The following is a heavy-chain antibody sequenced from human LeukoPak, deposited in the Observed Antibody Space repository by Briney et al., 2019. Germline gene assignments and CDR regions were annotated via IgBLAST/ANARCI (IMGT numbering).Heavy chain of an antibody. CDR3: ARDRLLTGSGCLDY. CDR2: LSSSGRFM. D-gene: IGHD6-19*01. Sequence: GGSLRLSCAASGFTFDDYALHWVRQAPGKGLEWVSSLSSSGRFMPYADSLKGRFTISRDNAKNSLYLQMDSLRAEDTAVYYCARDRLLTGSGCLDYWGQGTLVTVSS. CDR1: GFTFDDYA. J-gene: IGHJ4*02. V-gene: IGHV3-21*01.